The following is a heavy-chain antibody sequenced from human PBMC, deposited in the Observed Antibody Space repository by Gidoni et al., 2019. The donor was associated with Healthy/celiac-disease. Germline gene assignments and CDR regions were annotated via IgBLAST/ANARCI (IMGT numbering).Heavy chain of an antibody. CDR2: ISSSSSYI. Sequence: EVQLVESGGGLVKPGGSRRLSWAASGFTFSSYSMNWVRQAPGKGLEWVSSISSSSSYIYYADSVKGRFTISRDNAKNSLYLQMNSLRAEDTAVYYCARDSGSYSPIDAFDIWGQGTMVTVSS. D-gene: IGHD1-26*01. CDR1: GFTFSSYS. J-gene: IGHJ3*02. CDR3: ARDSGSYSPIDAFDI. V-gene: IGHV3-21*01.